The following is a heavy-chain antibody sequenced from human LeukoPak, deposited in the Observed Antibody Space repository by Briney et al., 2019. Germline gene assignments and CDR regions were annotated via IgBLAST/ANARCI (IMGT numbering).Heavy chain of an antibody. V-gene: IGHV4-31*03. CDR2: IYYSGST. CDR3: AREVTYCSSTSCYYFDY. D-gene: IGHD2-2*01. CDR1: GGSISSGGYY. J-gene: IGHJ4*02. Sequence: SQTLSLTCTVSGGSISSGGYYWSWIRQHPGTGLEWIGYIYYSGSTYYNPSLKSRVTISVDTSKNQFSLKLSSVTAADTAVYYCAREVTYCSSTSCYYFDYWGQGTLVTVSS.